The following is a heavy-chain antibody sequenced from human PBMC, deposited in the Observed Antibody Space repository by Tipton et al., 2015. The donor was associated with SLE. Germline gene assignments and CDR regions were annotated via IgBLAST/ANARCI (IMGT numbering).Heavy chain of an antibody. D-gene: IGHD2-21*02. J-gene: IGHJ4*02. CDR3: ARGASRVTGTGY. CDR2: INHSGST. CDR1: GGSFSGYY. V-gene: IGHV4-34*01. Sequence: LRLSCAVYGGSFSGYYWSWIRQPPGQGLEWIGEINHSGSTNYNPSLKSRVTISVDTSKNQFSLKMSSVTAADTAVYYCARGASRVTGTGYWGQGTLVTVSS.